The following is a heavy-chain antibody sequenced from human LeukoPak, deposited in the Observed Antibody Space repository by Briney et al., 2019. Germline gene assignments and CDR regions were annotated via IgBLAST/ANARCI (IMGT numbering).Heavy chain of an antibody. CDR1: GGSINGNSYY. CDR2: IFYSGNT. V-gene: IGHV4-39*01. Sequence: SETLSLTCTVSGGSINGNSYYWGWIRQPPGKGLEWIGSIFYSGNTYYNPPLKSRVTISVDTSKNQFSLKLSSVTAADTAVYYCARHLPPHYYDSLGSDAFDIWGQGTMVTVSS. J-gene: IGHJ3*02. D-gene: IGHD3-22*01. CDR3: ARHLPPHYYDSLGSDAFDI.